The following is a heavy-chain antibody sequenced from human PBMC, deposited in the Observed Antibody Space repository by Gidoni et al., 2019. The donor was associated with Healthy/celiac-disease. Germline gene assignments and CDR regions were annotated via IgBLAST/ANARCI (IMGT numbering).Heavy chain of an antibody. CDR3: TRDIVVVTAAYFDY. CDR1: GFTFGDYA. CDR2: IRSKAYGGTT. Sequence: EVQLVESGVGLVQPGRSLRLSCTASGFTFGDYAMSWVRQAPGKGLECVGFIRSKAYGGTTEYAASVKGRFTISRDDSKSIAYLQMNSLKTEDTAVYYCTRDIVVVTAAYFDYWGQGTLVTVSS. V-gene: IGHV3-49*04. J-gene: IGHJ4*02. D-gene: IGHD2-21*02.